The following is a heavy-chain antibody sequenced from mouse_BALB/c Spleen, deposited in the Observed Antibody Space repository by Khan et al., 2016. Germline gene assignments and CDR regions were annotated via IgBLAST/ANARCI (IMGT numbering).Heavy chain of an antibody. Sequence: QVQLQQSGPELVKPGASVRISCKASGYTFTSYYIHWVNQRPGQGLEWIGWIYPGNVNSKYNEKFKGKATLTADKSSSTAFMQLSSLTSEDSAVYFCARSDLRGAIDYWGQGTSVTVSS. J-gene: IGHJ4*01. D-gene: IGHD1-1*01. CDR3: ARSDLRGAIDY. CDR1: GYTFTSYY. V-gene: IGHV1S56*01. CDR2: IYPGNVNS.